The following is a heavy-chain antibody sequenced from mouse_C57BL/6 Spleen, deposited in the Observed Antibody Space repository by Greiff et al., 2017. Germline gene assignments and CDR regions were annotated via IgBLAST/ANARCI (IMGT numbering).Heavy chain of an antibody. Sequence: QVQLQQSGAELVRPGASVTLSCKASGYTFTDYEMHWVKQTPVHGLEWIGAIDPETGGTAYNQKFKGQAILTADKSSSTAYMELRSLTSEDSAVYYCTRIPPNGDAMDYWGQGTSVTVSS. CDR2: IDPETGGT. CDR1: GYTFTDYE. CDR3: TRIPPNGDAMDY. J-gene: IGHJ4*01. D-gene: IGHD4-1*01. V-gene: IGHV1-15*01.